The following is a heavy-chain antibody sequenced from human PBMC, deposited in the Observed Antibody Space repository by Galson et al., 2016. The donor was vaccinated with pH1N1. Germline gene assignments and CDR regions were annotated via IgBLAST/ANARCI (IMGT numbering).Heavy chain of an antibody. Sequence: SVKVSCKASGGTFGSYGINWVRQAPGQGVEWMGGIIPIFNTAKYAQNFQGRVTITADESTTTAYMELSSLRSEDTAVYYCAREDYYDTDLSGWYFDLWGRGTLLTVSS. CDR2: IIPIFNTA. V-gene: IGHV1-69*13. D-gene: IGHD3-22*01. CDR3: AREDYYDTDLSGWYFDL. J-gene: IGHJ2*01. CDR1: GGTFGSYG.